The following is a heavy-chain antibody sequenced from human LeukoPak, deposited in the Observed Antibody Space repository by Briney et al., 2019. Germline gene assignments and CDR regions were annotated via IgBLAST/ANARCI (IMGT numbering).Heavy chain of an antibody. CDR2: ISGSGGST. Sequence: PGGSMRLSCAASGFTFSSYAMSWVRQAPGKWLEWVSGISGSGGSTYYADSMKGRFTISRDNSKNTLYLQMNSLRAEDTAVYYCAKDLRSSNYYFFDYWGQGTLVTVSS. CDR3: AKDLRSSNYYFFDY. D-gene: IGHD6-13*01. V-gene: IGHV3-23*01. CDR1: GFTFSSYA. J-gene: IGHJ4*02.